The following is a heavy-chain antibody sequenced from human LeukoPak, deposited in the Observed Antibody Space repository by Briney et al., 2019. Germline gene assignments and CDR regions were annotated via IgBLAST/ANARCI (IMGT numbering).Heavy chain of an antibody. D-gene: IGHD4-17*01. CDR1: GGTFSSYA. CDR2: IIPIFGTA. J-gene: IGHJ4*02. Sequence: SVKVSCKASGGTFSSYAISWVRQAPGQGLEWMGGIIPIFGTANYAQKFQGRVTITADESTSTAYMELSSLRSEDTAVYYYARERRLPTVTTPYYFDYWGQGTLVTVSS. V-gene: IGHV1-69*13. CDR3: ARERRLPTVTTPYYFDY.